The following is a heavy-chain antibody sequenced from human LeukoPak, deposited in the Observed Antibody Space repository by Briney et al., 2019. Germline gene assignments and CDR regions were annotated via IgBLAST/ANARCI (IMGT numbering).Heavy chain of an antibody. D-gene: IGHD2-15*01. Sequence: PSETLSLTCTVSGGSISSYYWSWIRQPPGKGLEWIGYIYYSGSTNYNPSLKSRVTISVDTSKNQFSLRLSPVTAADTAVYYCARDNSVVAATTYFDYWGQGTLVTVSS. CDR3: ARDNSVVAATTYFDY. J-gene: IGHJ4*02. CDR2: IYYSGST. CDR1: GGSISSYY. V-gene: IGHV4-59*01.